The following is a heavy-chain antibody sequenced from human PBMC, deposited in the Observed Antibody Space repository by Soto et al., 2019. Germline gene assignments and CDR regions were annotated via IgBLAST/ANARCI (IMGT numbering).Heavy chain of an antibody. V-gene: IGHV1-3*01. D-gene: IGHD3-3*01. CDR2: INAGNGNT. J-gene: IGHJ3*02. CDR1: GYTFTSYA. Sequence: ASVKVSCKASGYTFTSYAMHWVRQAPGQRLEWMGWINAGNGNTKYSQKFQGRVTITRDTSASTAYMELSSLRSEDTAVYYCARNAKTYYDFWSGYYEASDAFDIWGQGTMVTVSS. CDR3: ARNAKTYYDFWSGYYEASDAFDI.